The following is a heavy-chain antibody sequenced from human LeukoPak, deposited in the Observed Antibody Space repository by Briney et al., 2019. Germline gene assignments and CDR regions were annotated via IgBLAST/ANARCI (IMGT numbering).Heavy chain of an antibody. Sequence: SETLSLTCAVYGGSFSGYYWSWIRQPPGKGLEWIGEINHSGSPNYNPSLKSRVTISVDTSKNQFSLKLSSVTAADTAVYYCARGLYYDFWSGYWPRNWFDPWGQGTLVTVSS. V-gene: IGHV4-34*01. CDR1: GGSFSGYY. CDR2: INHSGSP. J-gene: IGHJ5*02. CDR3: ARGLYYDFWSGYWPRNWFDP. D-gene: IGHD3-3*01.